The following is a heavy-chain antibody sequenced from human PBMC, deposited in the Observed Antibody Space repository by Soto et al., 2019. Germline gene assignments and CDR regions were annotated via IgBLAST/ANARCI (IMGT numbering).Heavy chain of an antibody. Sequence: QVHLVQSAGETKTPGTSVKVSCRAYGYTFKNHGITWVRKAPGQGLQWIGWISVSNGNTIFHQKFRGRATLTTDTSTSTAYLELPRLTSDDTAVYYCGREGILMMSGNHFRNGVDIWGQGTSISVSS. D-gene: IGHD1-1*01. J-gene: IGHJ6*02. V-gene: IGHV1-18*01. CDR3: GREGILMMSGNHFRNGVDI. CDR2: ISVSNGNT. CDR1: GYTFKNHG.